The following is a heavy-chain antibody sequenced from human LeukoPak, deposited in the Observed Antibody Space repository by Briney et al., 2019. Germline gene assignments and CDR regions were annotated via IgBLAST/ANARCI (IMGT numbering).Heavy chain of an antibody. J-gene: IGHJ4*02. CDR2: IKEVGSQK. V-gene: IGHV3-7*01. CDR3: GRDIVVGGDDY. CDR1: GFTFTKHW. D-gene: IGHD2-21*02. Sequence: GGSLRLSCVASGFTFTKHWMSWVRQAPGEGLEWVASIKEVGSQKNYRNSVKGRFTISRDNAKNTMSLQMDSLRAEDTAVYFCGRDIVVGGDDYWGQGTLVTVS.